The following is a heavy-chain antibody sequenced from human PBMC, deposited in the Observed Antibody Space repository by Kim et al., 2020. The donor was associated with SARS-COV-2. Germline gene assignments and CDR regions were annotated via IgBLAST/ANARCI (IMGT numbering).Heavy chain of an antibody. V-gene: IGHV6-1*01. J-gene: IGHJ4*02. CDR2: N. Sequence: NEYAVSGKRRMTINPDTSKNQFSLQLNSVTPEDTAMYYCAKGRGGAYDYWGQGTLVTVSS. CDR3: AKGRGGAYDY. D-gene: IGHD1-26*01.